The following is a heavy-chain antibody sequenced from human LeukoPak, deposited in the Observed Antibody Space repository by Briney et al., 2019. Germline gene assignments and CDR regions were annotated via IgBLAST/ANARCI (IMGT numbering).Heavy chain of an antibody. CDR2: IYYSGSI. V-gene: IGHV4-59*02. J-gene: IGHJ4*02. D-gene: IGHD4-17*01. CDR3: ARYPGASGDSYYLDY. Sequence: SETLSLXCTVSGGSVTTYHWSWSRQPPGKGLEWIGYIYYSGSINYNPSLNSRVTISLDTSKNEFSLKLRSVTAADTAVYYCARYPGASGDSYYLDYWGQGTRVTVSS. CDR1: GGSVTTYH.